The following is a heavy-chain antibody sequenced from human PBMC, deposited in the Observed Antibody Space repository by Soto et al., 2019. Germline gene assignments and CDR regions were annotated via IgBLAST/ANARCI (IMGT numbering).Heavy chain of an antibody. Sequence: QVQLQESGPGLVKPSDTLSLTCTVSGASITTYYWSWIRQPPGKGLEWIGYISHSGSTDYNPSLKSRVTISFDASKNQISLQVRSATAADAAFYYCARDLKEYCSDGKCNWFDPWGQGTLVTVSS. D-gene: IGHD2-15*01. J-gene: IGHJ5*02. V-gene: IGHV4-59*01. CDR3: ARDLKEYCSDGKCNWFDP. CDR1: GASITTYY. CDR2: ISHSGST.